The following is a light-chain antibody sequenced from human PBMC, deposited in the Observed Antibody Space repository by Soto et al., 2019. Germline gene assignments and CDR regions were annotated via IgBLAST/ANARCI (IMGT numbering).Light chain of an antibody. CDR3: GTWDSRLSAVV. CDR1: SSNIGNNY. V-gene: IGLV1-51*01. CDR2: DNN. J-gene: IGLJ2*01. Sequence: QSVLTQPPSVSAAPGQKVTISCSGTSSNIGNNYVSWYQQLPGTAPKLLIYDNNRRPSGIPDRFSGSKAGTSATLGVTGLQSGDEADYYSGTWDSRLSAVVFGGGTQLTVL.